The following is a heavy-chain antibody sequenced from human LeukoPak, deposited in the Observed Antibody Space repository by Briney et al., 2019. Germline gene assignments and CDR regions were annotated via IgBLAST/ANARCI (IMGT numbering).Heavy chain of an antibody. CDR1: GYTFTAYY. CDR2: VNPNSGDT. Sequence: ASVKVSCKASGYTFTAYYMHWVRQAPGQGLEWMGCVNPNSGDTNYAQKFQGSVTMTRDTSISTVYMELSKLRSDDTAVYYCARASGSYWWFDSWGQGTLVTVSS. J-gene: IGHJ5*01. D-gene: IGHD1-26*01. V-gene: IGHV1-2*02. CDR3: ARASGSYWWFDS.